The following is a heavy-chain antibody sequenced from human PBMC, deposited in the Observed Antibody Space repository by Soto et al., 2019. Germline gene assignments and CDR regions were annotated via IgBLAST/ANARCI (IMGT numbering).Heavy chain of an antibody. V-gene: IGHV1-69*13. J-gene: IGHJ6*04. CDR2: IIPIFGTA. D-gene: IGHD4-4*01. CDR1: GGTFSSYA. CDR3: ARGQDYSNYYSYYYYYGMDV. Sequence: SVKVSCKASGGTFSSYAISWVRQAPGQGLEWMGGIIPIFGTANYAQKFQGRVTITADESTSTAYMELSSLRSEDTAVYYCARGQDYSNYYSYYYYYGMDVWGKGTTVTVSS.